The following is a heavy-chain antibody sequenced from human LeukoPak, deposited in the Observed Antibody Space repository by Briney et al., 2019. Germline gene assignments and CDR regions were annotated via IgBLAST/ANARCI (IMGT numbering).Heavy chain of an antibody. CDR2: IYYTGST. Sequence: PSETLSLTCTVSDGSITTTIYYWGWIRQPPGKGLEWIGTIYYTGSTYYNPSLESRVTISVDTSKNQFSLKLSSVTAADTAVYYCARTRPTYGDSYFFDYWGQGTLVTVSS. D-gene: IGHD4-17*01. CDR3: ARTRPTYGDSYFFDY. J-gene: IGHJ4*02. V-gene: IGHV4-39*07. CDR1: DGSITTTIYY.